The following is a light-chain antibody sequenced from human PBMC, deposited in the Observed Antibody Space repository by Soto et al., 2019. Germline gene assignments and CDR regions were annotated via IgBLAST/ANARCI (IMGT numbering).Light chain of an antibody. Sequence: DIQITQSPSSLSSSVRDRFTITCRASQSISSYLNWYQQKPGKAPKLLIYVASSLQSGVPSRFSGSGSGTEFTLTIRSLQPEDFASYYCQQTYTGANFGQGTRLEIK. V-gene: IGKV1-39*01. CDR3: QQTYTGAN. CDR1: QSISSY. J-gene: IGKJ5*01. CDR2: VAS.